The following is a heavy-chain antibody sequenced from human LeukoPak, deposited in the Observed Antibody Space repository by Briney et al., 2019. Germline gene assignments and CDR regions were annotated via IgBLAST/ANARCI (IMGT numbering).Heavy chain of an antibody. D-gene: IGHD1-1*01. CDR1: GFNFSSYA. CDR3: AKGLTMPGD. Sequence: GGSLRLSCAASGFNFSSYAMSWVRQAPGQGLEGVSVISGSGSSTYFADFVRGRFIISRDNSKNTLFLQINSLRAEDTAVYYCAKGLTMPGDWGQGTLVTVSS. V-gene: IGHV3-23*01. J-gene: IGHJ4*02. CDR2: ISGSGSST.